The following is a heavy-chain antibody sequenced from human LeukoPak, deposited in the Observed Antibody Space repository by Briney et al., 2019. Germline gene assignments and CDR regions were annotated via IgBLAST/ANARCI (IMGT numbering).Heavy chain of an antibody. J-gene: IGHJ6*03. CDR1: GDSVSSNSVA. Sequence: SQTLSLTCAISGDSVSSNSVAWNWIRQSPSKGLEWLGRTYYRSKWYNDYAVSVKSRLTINPDTSKNQFSLQLNSVTPEDTAVYYCARDRGYSYGIYYYYIDVWGKGTTVTVSS. CDR3: ARDRGYSYGIYYYYIDV. CDR2: TYYRSKWYN. D-gene: IGHD5-18*01. V-gene: IGHV6-1*01.